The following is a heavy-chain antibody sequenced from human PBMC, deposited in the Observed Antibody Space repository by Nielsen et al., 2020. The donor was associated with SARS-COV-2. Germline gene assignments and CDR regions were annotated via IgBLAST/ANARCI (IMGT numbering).Heavy chain of an antibody. CDR3: ARKGKSYDILTGYYYYGMDV. CDR1: GDSISSRSYY. CDR2: IYYSGRT. J-gene: IGHJ6*02. Sequence: SETLSLTCTVSGDSISSRSYYWGWIRQPPGKGLEWIGSIYYSGRTFYNPSLRSRVTISVDTSKNQFSLKLSSVTAADTAVYYCARKGKSYDILTGYYYYGMDVWGQGTTVTVSS. V-gene: IGHV4-39*07. D-gene: IGHD3-9*01.